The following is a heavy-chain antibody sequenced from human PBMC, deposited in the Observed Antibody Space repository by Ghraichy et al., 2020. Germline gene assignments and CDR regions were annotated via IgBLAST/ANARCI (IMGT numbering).Heavy chain of an antibody. J-gene: IGHJ4*02. Sequence: SETLSLTCAVYGGSFSGYSWSWIRQPPGKGLEWIGEINHSGSTNYNPSLKSRVTISVDTSKNQFSLKLSSVTAADTAVYYCYSGLGTCGGEQFDYWGQGTLVTVSS. D-gene: IGHD2-21*01. V-gene: IGHV4-34*01. CDR2: INHSGST. CDR3: YSGLGTCGGEQFDY. CDR1: GGSFSGYS.